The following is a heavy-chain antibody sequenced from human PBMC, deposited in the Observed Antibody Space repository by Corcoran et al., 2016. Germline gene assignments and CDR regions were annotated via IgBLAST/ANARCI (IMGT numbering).Heavy chain of an antibody. V-gene: IGHV1-18*01. CDR3: ARDRSSSWYYYYYGMDV. D-gene: IGHD6-13*01. J-gene: IGHJ6*02. Sequence: QVQLVQSGAEVKKPGASVKVSCKASGYTFTSYGISWVRQAPGQGLEWMGWISAYNGNTNYAQKLQGRVTMTTDTSTSTAYMELRSLRSDDTALYYCARDRSSSWYYYYYGMDVWGQGTTVTVSS. CDR2: ISAYNGNT. CDR1: GYTFTSYG.